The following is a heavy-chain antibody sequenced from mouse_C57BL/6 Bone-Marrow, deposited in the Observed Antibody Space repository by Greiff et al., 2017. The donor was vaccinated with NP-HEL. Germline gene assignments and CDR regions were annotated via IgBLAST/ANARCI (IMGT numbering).Heavy chain of an antibody. CDR1: GYTFTDYY. CDR2: INPNNGGT. Sequence: EVQLQQSGPELVKPGASVKISCKASGYTFTDYYMNWVKQSHGKSLEWIGDINPNNGGTSYNQKFKGKATLTVDKSSSTAYMELRSLTSEDSAVYYCARCYDGSSYDYFDYWGQGTTLTVSS. J-gene: IGHJ2*01. V-gene: IGHV1-26*01. D-gene: IGHD1-1*01. CDR3: ARCYDGSSYDYFDY.